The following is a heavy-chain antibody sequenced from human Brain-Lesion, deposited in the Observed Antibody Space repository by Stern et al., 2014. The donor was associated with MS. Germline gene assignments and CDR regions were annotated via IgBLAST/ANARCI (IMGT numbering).Heavy chain of an antibody. Sequence: EVQLVESGGGLVQPGGSLRLSCAASGVTFSSSWMSWVRQAPGKGLEWVANIKQDGSEKYYLGSVKGRFIISRDNAKNSLYLQIHSLRAEDTAVYYCARRQGGYFDTTGHDYWGQGTLVTVSS. D-gene: IGHD3-22*01. CDR3: ARRQGGYFDTTGHDY. V-gene: IGHV3-7*01. CDR1: GVTFSSSW. CDR2: IKQDGSEK. J-gene: IGHJ4*02.